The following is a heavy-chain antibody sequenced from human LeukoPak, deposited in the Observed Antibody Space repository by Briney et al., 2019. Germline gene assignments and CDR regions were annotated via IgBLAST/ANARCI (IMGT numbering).Heavy chain of an antibody. V-gene: IGHV4-38-2*02. Sequence: SETLSLTCTVSNYPITFSYYWGWIRQSPGKGLEWIGSIYHSGGSTFYNPSLESRLTMSVDTSKNQISLQMRSVPAEDTAVYYCARDHTTLTGHIQYFDPWGRGTLVTVSS. CDR2: IYHSGGST. CDR3: ARDHTTLTGHIQYFDP. D-gene: IGHD1-20*01. CDR1: NYPITFSYY. J-gene: IGHJ5*02.